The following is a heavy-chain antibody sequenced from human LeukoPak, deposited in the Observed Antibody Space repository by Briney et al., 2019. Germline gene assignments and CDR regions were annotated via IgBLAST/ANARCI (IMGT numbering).Heavy chain of an antibody. CDR3: ARGGRIYYDSSGYYCLDY. CDR2: IYYSGST. D-gene: IGHD3-22*01. Sequence: SETLSLTCTVSGGSISSSSYYWGWLRQPPGKGLEWIGSIYYSGSTYYNPSLKSRATISVDTSKNQFSLKLSSVTAADTAVYYCARGGRIYYDSSGYYCLDYWGQGTLVAVSS. J-gene: IGHJ4*02. CDR1: GGSISSSSYY. V-gene: IGHV4-39*07.